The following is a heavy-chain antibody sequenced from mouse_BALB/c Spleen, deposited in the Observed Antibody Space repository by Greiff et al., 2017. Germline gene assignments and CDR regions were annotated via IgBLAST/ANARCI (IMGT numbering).Heavy chain of an antibody. Sequence: QVQLQQPGAELVKPGASVKLSCKASGYTFTSYWMHWVKQRPGQGLEWIGEINPSNGRTNYNEKFKSKATLTVDKSSSTAYMQLSSLTSEDSAVYYCARFGDYDMDYWGQGTSVTVSS. CDR3: ARFGDYDMDY. CDR2: INPSNGRT. D-gene: IGHD2-4*01. V-gene: IGHV1S81*02. J-gene: IGHJ4*01. CDR1: GYTFTSYW.